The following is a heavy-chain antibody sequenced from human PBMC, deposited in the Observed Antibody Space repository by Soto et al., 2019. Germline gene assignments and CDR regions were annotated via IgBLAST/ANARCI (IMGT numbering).Heavy chain of an antibody. D-gene: IGHD4-17*01. V-gene: IGHV4-30-2*01. Sequence: QLQLQESGSGLVKPSQTLSLTCAVSGGSISSGGYSWSWIRQPPGKGLEWIGYIYHSWSTYYNPSLQRRATISVDRSKHQLSMKLSSVTAADTAVYYCASTHYGGNSSGAFDIWGQGTMVTVSS. CDR3: ASTHYGGNSSGAFDI. J-gene: IGHJ3*02. CDR1: GGSISSGGYS. CDR2: IYHSWST.